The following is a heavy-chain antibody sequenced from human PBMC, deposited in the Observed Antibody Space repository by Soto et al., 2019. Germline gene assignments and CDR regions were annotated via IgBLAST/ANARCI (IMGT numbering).Heavy chain of an antibody. CDR2: IIPIFGTA. CDR3: ARGDRIVVVTSAEYFQH. V-gene: IGHV1-69*06. D-gene: IGHD3-22*01. CDR1: GGTFSSYA. Sequence: QVQLVQSGAEVKKPGSSVKVSCKASGGTFSSYAISWVRQAPGQGLEWMGGIIPIFGTANYAQKFQGRVTMTRNTSISTAYMELSSLRSEDTAVYYCARGDRIVVVTSAEYFQHWGQGTLVTVSS. J-gene: IGHJ1*01.